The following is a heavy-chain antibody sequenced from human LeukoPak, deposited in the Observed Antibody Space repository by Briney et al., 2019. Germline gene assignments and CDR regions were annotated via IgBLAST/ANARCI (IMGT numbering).Heavy chain of an antibody. J-gene: IGHJ4*02. CDR1: GYNFTNYW. D-gene: IGHD6-13*01. Sequence: GESLKISCKGSGYNFTNYWIGWVRQMPGKGLEWMGIIYPGDSDTTYSPSFQGQVTISADKSVSTAYLQWSSLKASDTAMYYCATGIAASGFDYWGQGTLVTVSS. CDR2: IYPGDSDT. V-gene: IGHV5-51*01. CDR3: ATGIAASGFDY.